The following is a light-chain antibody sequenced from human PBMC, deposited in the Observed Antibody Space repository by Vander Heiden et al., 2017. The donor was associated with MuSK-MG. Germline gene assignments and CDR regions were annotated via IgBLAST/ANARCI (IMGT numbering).Light chain of an antibody. Sequence: SSDLTQPPSVSVSPGQTATITCSGDKLVANYASWYQQKPGQSPVLFIYEDVKRPSGIPERFSGSSSGNTASLTITGTQSMDEADYFCQTWDITTVVLGGGTHLTVL. CDR2: EDV. J-gene: IGLJ7*01. CDR3: QTWDITTVV. V-gene: IGLV3-1*01. CDR1: KLVANY.